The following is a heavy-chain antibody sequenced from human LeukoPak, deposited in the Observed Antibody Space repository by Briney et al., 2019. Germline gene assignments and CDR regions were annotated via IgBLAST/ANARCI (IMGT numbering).Heavy chain of an antibody. CDR1: GGSISSGSYY. CDR3: AREGYSYGYYYYYYMDV. D-gene: IGHD5-18*01. CDR2: IYTSGST. J-gene: IGHJ6*03. V-gene: IGHV4-61*02. Sequence: PSETLSLTCTVSGGSISSGSYYWSWIRQPAGKGLEWIGRIYTSGSTNYNPSLKSRVTISVDTSKNQFSLKLSSVTAADTAVYYCAREGYSYGYYYYYYMDVWGKGTTVTISS.